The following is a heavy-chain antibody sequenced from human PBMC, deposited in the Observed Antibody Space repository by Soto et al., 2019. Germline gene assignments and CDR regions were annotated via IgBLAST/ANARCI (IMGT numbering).Heavy chain of an antibody. CDR2: IYYSGTT. CDR3: ARDQGYRDFFSASHYYYNMDI. D-gene: IGHD3-3*01. CDR1: GGSIDSANYY. V-gene: IGHV4-30-4*01. Sequence: SETLSLTCRVSGGSIDSANYYWTWIRQLPXKGPEWIGNIYYSGTTFYNPSLKSRLTISIDTSRNQFSLQLTYVTAADTAVYFCARDQGYRDFFSASHYYYNMDIWGQGATVTVSS. J-gene: IGHJ6*02.